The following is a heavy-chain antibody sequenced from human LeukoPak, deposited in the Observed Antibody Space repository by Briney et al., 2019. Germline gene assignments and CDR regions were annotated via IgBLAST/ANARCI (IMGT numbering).Heavy chain of an antibody. D-gene: IGHD3-10*01. J-gene: IGHJ5*02. CDR3: ARDQYYYGSGATSGSIVNWFDP. CDR1: GDSVSSNSAA. V-gene: IGHV6-1*01. CDR2: TYYRSKWYN. Sequence: SQTLSLTCAISGDSVSSNSAAWNWIRQSPSRGLEWLGRTYYRSKWYNDYAVSVKSRITINPDTSKNQFSLKLSSVTAADTAVYYCARDQYYYGSGATSGSIVNWFDPWGQGTLVTVSS.